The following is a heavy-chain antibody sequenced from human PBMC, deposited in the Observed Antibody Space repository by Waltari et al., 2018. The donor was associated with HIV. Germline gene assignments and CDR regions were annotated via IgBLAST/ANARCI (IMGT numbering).Heavy chain of an antibody. V-gene: IGHV4-39*01. CDR2: VYYSGNT. J-gene: IGHJ2*01. CDR3: ARQGDIVEGYFDP. Sequence: QLQLQESDPGLVKPSAALTLTCTVSGGSIITTTHYWGWIRQPPGKGLEWVGTVYYSGNTYYNPSLKSRVTISVDTSKSQFSLRLTSVTAADTAIFYCARQGDIVEGYFDPWGRGTLVTVSS. D-gene: IGHD5-12*01. CDR1: GGSIITTTHY.